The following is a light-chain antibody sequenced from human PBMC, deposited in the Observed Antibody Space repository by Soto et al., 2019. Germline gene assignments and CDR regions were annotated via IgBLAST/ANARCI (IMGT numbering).Light chain of an antibody. J-gene: IGKJ4*01. Sequence: DIQMTQSPSSLSASVGDSVTISCRASRNIRNYLNWYQQKPGKAPKLLIYDASNLETGVPSRFSGSGSGTDFTFTISSLQPEDIATYYRQQYDNLPLTFGGGTKVEIK. CDR3: QQYDNLPLT. V-gene: IGKV1-33*01. CDR1: RNIRNY. CDR2: DAS.